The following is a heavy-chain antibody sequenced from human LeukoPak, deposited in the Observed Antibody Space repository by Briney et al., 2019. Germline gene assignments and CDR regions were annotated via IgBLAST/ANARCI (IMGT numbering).Heavy chain of an antibody. CDR1: GGSFSGYY. CDR2: INHSGST. CDR3: ARGTMIVVVNWFDP. V-gene: IGHV4-34*01. J-gene: IGHJ5*02. D-gene: IGHD3-22*01. Sequence: SETLSLTCAVYGGSFSGYYWSWIRQPPGKGLEWIGEINHSGSTNYNPSLKSRVTISVDTSKNQFSLKLSSVTAADTAVYYCARGTMIVVVNWFDPWGQGTLVTVSS.